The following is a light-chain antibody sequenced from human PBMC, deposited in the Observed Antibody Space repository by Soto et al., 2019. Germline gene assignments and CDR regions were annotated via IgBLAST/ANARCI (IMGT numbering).Light chain of an antibody. CDR2: DVN. CDR1: SSDIGAYDY. CDR3: FSYAGGSTLI. Sequence: QSALTQPRSLSGSPGQSVTISCTGTSSDIGAYDYVSWYLHHAGKAPKLMIYDVNKRPSEVPYRFSGSKSGNTASLTISGLQADDEADYYCFSYAGGSTLIFGGGTKVTVL. J-gene: IGLJ2*01. V-gene: IGLV2-11*01.